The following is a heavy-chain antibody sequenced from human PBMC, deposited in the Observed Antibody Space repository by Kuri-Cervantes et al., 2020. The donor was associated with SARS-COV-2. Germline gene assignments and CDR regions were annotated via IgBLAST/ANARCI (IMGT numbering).Heavy chain of an antibody. CDR2: IYYSGST. V-gene: IGHV4-39*01. CDR1: GGSISSSSYY. J-gene: IGHJ4*02. Sequence: ESLKISCTVSGGSISSSSYYWGWIRQPPGKGLEWIGSIYYSGSTYYNPSLKSRVTISVDTSKNQFSLKLSSVTAADTAVYYCARRGAVAGTVPFFDYWDQGTLVTVSS. CDR3: ARRGAVAGTVPFFDY. D-gene: IGHD6-19*01.